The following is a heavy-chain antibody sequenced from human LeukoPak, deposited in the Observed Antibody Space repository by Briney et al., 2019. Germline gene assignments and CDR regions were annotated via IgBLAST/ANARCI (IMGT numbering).Heavy chain of an antibody. CDR2: IYSGDNT. V-gene: IGHV3-53*01. D-gene: IGHD3-3*01. Sequence: GWSLRLSCAASGFTVSSNSMTWVRQAPGKGLEWVSIIYSGDNTYYADSVEGRFTISRDNSKNTLYLQMNSLTAEDTAVYYCAGGFRSAWYLDHWGQGPLVTVSS. J-gene: IGHJ4*02. CDR1: GFTVSSNS. CDR3: AGGFRSAWYLDH.